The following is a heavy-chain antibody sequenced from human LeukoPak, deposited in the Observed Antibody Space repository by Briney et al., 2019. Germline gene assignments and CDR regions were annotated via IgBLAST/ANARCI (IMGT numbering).Heavy chain of an antibody. CDR1: GFTFSSYS. D-gene: IGHD6-19*01. CDR3: ARADSSGWYWFDP. V-gene: IGHV3-21*01. CDR2: ISSSSSYI. Sequence: PGGSLRLSCAASGFTFSSYSMNWVRQAPGKGLEWVSSISSSSSYIYYADSVKVRFTISRDNATNSLYLQMNSLRAEDTAVYYCARADSSGWYWFDPWGQGTLVTVSS. J-gene: IGHJ5*02.